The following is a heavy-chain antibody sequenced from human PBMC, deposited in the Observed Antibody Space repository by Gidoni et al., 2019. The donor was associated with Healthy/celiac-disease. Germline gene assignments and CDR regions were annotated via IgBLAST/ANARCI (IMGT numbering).Heavy chain of an antibody. CDR2: IVVGSGNT. CDR3: AAAYSSGWYMFDY. J-gene: IGHJ4*02. D-gene: IGHD6-19*01. CDR1: GFTFTSSA. V-gene: IGHV1-58*01. Sequence: QMQLVQSGPEVKKHGTSVKVSCKAAGFTFTSSAVQWVRQARGQRLEWIGWIVVGSGNTNYAQKFQERVTITRDMSTSTAYMELSSLRSEDTAVYYCAAAYSSGWYMFDYWGQGTLVTVSS.